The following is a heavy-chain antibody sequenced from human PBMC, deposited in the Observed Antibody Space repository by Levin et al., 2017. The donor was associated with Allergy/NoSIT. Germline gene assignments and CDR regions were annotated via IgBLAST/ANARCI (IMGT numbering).Heavy chain of an antibody. Sequence: VASVKVSCPSSFSPFPLSSLPFFLPSPFPGLEWMGWMSPNSTNTGYAQRFQGRVTMTRNTSISTAYMELSSLISEDTAVYYCARGGPRYGDYWYFDLWGRGTLVTVSS. CDR3: ARGGPRYGDYWYFDL. D-gene: IGHD4-17*01. CDR2: MSPNSTNT. J-gene: IGHJ2*01. V-gene: IGHV1-8*01. CDR1: FSPFPLSS.